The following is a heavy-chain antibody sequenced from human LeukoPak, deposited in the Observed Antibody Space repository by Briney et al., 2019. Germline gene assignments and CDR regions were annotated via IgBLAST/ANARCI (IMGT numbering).Heavy chain of an antibody. CDR2: IYTSGST. J-gene: IGHJ4*02. V-gene: IGHV4-61*02. D-gene: IGHD5-24*01. CDR3: ARIEMATYRDY. Sequence: SETLSLTCTVSGGSISSGSYYWSWIRQPAGKGLEWLGRIYTSGSTNYNPSLKSRVTISVDTSKNQFSLKLSSVTAADTAVYYCARIEMATYRDYWGQGTLVTVSS. CDR1: GGSISSGSYY.